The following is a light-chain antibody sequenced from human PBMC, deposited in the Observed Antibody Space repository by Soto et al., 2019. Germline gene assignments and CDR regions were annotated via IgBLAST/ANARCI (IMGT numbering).Light chain of an antibody. CDR1: QSLQHSNGYNY. V-gene: IGKV2-28*01. J-gene: IGKJ1*01. CDR2: LGS. CDR3: MQALQTPWT. Sequence: DMVMTQSPLALPVSPGEPASISCRSSQSLQHSNGYNYLDWYLQKPGQSPQLLIYLGSNRASGVPDRFSGSGSGTDFTLKISRVEAEDVGVYYCMQALQTPWTFGQGTKVDIK.